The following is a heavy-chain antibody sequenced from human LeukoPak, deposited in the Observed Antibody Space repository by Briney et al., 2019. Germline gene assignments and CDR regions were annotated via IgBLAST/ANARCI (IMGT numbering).Heavy chain of an antibody. D-gene: IGHD3-10*01. V-gene: IGHV3-74*01. CDR1: GLTFSSYW. Sequence: PGGSLRLSCAVSGLTFSSYWMHWVRQAPGKRLVWVSRINREGSSTSYADSVKGRFTISRDNAKNSLYLQMNSLRAEDTAVYYCVRELVGSGNYYSLWGQGTLVTVSS. J-gene: IGHJ4*02. CDR3: VRELVGSGNYYSL. CDR2: INREGSST.